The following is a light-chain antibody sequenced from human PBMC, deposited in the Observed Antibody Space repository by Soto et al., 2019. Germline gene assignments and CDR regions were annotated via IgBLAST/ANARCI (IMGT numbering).Light chain of an antibody. CDR3: QQYYDWTIT. CDR2: AAS. V-gene: IGKV3-15*01. CDR1: QSVNNN. J-gene: IGKJ5*01. Sequence: DILLTESPSTLSLSPLDRSTVSFGASQSVNNNLAWYQQKPGQAPRLLIYAASTRAAGIPARFSGSGSGTDFTLTISSLQSEDFAVYYCQQYYDWTITFGQGTRLEIK.